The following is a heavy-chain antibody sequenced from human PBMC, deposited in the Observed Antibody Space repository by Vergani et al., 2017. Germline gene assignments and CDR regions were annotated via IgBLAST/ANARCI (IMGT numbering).Heavy chain of an antibody. CDR2: INHSGST. CDR1: GGSFSGYD. Sequence: QVQLQQWGAGLLKPSETLSLTCAVYGGSFSGYDWNWIRQPPGKGLEWIGEINHSGSTNYNPSLKSRVTISVDTSKNQFSLKLSSVTAADTAVYYCARQTTVTRMRVYYYNYYMDVWGKXP. J-gene: IGHJ6*03. V-gene: IGHV4-34*01. D-gene: IGHD4-17*01. CDR3: ARQTTVTRMRVYYYNYYMDV.